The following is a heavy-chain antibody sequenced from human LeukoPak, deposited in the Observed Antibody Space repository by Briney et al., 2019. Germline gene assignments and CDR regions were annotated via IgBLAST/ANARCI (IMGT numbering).Heavy chain of an antibody. CDR3: AMATRNYYYYGMDV. CDR2: ISSSSSYI. V-gene: IGHV3-21*01. J-gene: IGHJ6*02. CDR1: GFPFSSYS. D-gene: IGHD5-12*01. Sequence: NPGGSLRLSCAASGFPFSSYSMNWVRQAPGKGLEWVSSISSSSSYIYYADSVKGRFTISRDNAKNSLYLQMNSLRAEDTAVYYCAMATRNYYYYGMDVWGQGTTVTVSS.